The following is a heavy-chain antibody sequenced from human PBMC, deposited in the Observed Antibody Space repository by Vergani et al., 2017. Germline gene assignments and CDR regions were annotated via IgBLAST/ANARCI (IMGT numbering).Heavy chain of an antibody. Sequence: EVQLEESGGGLVLPGRSLGLSCVASGFTSAGYAMHWVRQAPGKGLEWVSGISWNSNSIGYADSVKGRFTISRDNAKNSLYLQMNSLRAEDTALYYCAKXLGTSSGGGWFDPWGKGTLVTVSS. CDR2: ISWNSNSI. J-gene: IGHJ5*02. CDR1: GFTSAGYA. CDR3: AKXLGTSSGGGWFDP. D-gene: IGHD6-6*01. V-gene: IGHV3-9*02.